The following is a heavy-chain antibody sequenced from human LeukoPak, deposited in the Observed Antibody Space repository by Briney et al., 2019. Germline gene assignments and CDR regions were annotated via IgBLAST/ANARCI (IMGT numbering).Heavy chain of an antibody. CDR1: GFTFSSYV. J-gene: IGHJ4*02. Sequence: GSLRLSCAASGFTFSSYVMHWVRQAPGKGLEWVSVIYSGERTYYAASVKGRFTISRDNSKSTLYLQMNNLRAEDTAIYYCAKNWGDDWGQGNLVTVSS. D-gene: IGHD3-16*01. CDR3: AKNWGDD. CDR2: IYSGERT. V-gene: IGHV3-53*01.